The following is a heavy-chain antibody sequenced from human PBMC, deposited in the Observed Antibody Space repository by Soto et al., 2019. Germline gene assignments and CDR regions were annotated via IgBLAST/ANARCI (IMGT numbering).Heavy chain of an antibody. D-gene: IGHD3-3*01. J-gene: IGHJ6*02. V-gene: IGHV3-21*01. CDR1: GFPFDSYS. CDR3: AREANTIYAPHGLDV. Sequence: PGGSLRLSCDVSGFPFDSYSMSWVRQAPGQGLEWLASLSSGSFYIFHADSIRGRFTISRDDAKNLLFLQMNSLTIEDTATYYCAREANTIYAPHGLDVWGQGTAVTVSS. CDR2: LSSGSFYI.